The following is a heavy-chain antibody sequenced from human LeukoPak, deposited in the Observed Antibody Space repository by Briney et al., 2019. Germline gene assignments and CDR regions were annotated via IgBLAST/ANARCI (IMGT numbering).Heavy chain of an antibody. CDR2: IIPIFGTA. CDR1: GYTFTGYY. D-gene: IGHD3-22*01. J-gene: IGHJ3*02. V-gene: IGHV1-69*06. CDR3: ARDKPSYYYDSSGDAFDI. Sequence: ASVKVSCKASGYTFTGYYMHWVRQAPGQGLEWMGGIIPIFGTANYAQKFQGRVTITADKSTSTAYMELSSLRSEDTAVYYCARDKPSYYYDSSGDAFDIWGQGTMVTVSS.